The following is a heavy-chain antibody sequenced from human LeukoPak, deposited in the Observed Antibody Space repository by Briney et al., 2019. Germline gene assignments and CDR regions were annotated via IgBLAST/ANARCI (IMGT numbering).Heavy chain of an antibody. CDR3: ARGLRGSTSCYDY. D-gene: IGHD2-2*01. CDR1: GFTFSSYA. V-gene: IGHV3-64*01. Sequence: GGSQRLSCAASGFTFSSYAMHWVRQAPVKGLEYVSAISSNGGSTYYANSVKGRFTISRDNSKNTLYLQMGSLRAEDMAVYYCARGLRGSTSCYDYWGQGTLVTVSS. CDR2: ISSNGGST. J-gene: IGHJ4*02.